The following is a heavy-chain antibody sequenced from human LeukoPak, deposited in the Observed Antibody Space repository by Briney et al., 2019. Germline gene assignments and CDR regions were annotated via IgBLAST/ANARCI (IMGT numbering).Heavy chain of an antibody. CDR1: GFTFSSYW. Sequence: GGSLSLSCAAPGFTFSSYWMTWVRQAPGKGLEWVANIIPDGSKNYYLDSVKGRFTISRANARDSLYLQVNSLRAEDTAVYYCARVEALYNSGSVWASWGQRTLVTVSS. D-gene: IGHD3-10*01. CDR3: ARVEALYNSGSVWAS. V-gene: IGHV3-7*01. CDR2: IIPDGSKN. J-gene: IGHJ5*02.